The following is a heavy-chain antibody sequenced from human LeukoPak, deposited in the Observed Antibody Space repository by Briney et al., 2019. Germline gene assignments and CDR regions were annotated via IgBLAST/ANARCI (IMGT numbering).Heavy chain of an antibody. CDR3: AREIAVAGAGSLGY. CDR2: IYYSGST. D-gene: IGHD6-19*01. J-gene: IGHJ4*02. Sequence: SETLSLTCTVSGGSISSYYWSWIRQPPGKGLEWIGYIYYSGSTNHNPSLKSRVTISVDTSKNQFSLRLSSVTAADTAVYYCAREIAVAGAGSLGYWGQGTLVTVSS. CDR1: GGSISSYY. V-gene: IGHV4-59*01.